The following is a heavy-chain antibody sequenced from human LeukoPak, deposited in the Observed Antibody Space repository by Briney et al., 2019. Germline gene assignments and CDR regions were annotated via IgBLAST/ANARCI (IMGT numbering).Heavy chain of an antibody. V-gene: IGHV1-46*01. CDR2: INPSGGST. D-gene: IGHD6-25*01. CDR1: GYTFTNYY. J-gene: IGHJ5*02. Sequence: GASVKVSCKASGYTFTNYYIHWVRQAPGQGLECMGIINPSGGSTSYAQKFQGRVTMTRNTSIRTAYMELSSLRSEDTAVYYCARVPSGGDKFDPWGQGTLVTVSS. CDR3: ARVPSGGDKFDP.